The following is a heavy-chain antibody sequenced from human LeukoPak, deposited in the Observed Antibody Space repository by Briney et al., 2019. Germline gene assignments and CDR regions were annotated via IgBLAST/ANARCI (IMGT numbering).Heavy chain of an antibody. CDR1: GYTFTGYY. J-gene: IGHJ4*02. CDR2: INPNSGGT. D-gene: IGHD6-19*01. V-gene: IGHV1-2*02. CDR3: ARVGGPGYSSGWYGY. Sequence: ASVKVSCKASGYTFTGYYIHWVRQAPGQGLEWMGWINPNSGGTNYAQKFQGRVTMTRDTSISTAYMEVSRLRSDDTAVYYCARVGGPGYSSGWYGYWGQGTLVTVSS.